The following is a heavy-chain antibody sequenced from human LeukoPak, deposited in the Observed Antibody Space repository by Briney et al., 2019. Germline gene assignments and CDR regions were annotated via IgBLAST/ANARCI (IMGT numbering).Heavy chain of an antibody. V-gene: IGHV1-18*01. CDR3: ARGGVFCSSSTCPLNWLDP. J-gene: IGHJ5*02. Sequence: GASVKVSCKASGYTFTSYGISWVRQAPGRGLEWMGWISAYNGNTNYAQKLQGRVTMTTDTSTSTAYMELRSLRPDDTAVYYCARGGVFCSSSTCPLNWLDPWGQGTLVTVSS. CDR1: GYTFTSYG. D-gene: IGHD2-2*01. CDR2: ISAYNGNT.